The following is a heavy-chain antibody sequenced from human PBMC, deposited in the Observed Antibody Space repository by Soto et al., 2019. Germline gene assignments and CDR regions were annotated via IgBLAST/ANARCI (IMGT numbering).Heavy chain of an antibody. Sequence: SETLSLTCAVYGGSFSGYYWSWIRQPPGKGLEWIGEINHSGSTNYNPSLKSRVTISVDTSKNQFSLKLSSVTAADTAVYYCARGYGSSGYYFTHRSQNKRAEYFQHWGKGTLVPVSS. CDR1: GGSFSGYY. CDR3: ARGYGSSGYYFTHRSQNKRAEYFQH. J-gene: IGHJ1*01. V-gene: IGHV4-34*01. D-gene: IGHD3-22*01. CDR2: INHSGST.